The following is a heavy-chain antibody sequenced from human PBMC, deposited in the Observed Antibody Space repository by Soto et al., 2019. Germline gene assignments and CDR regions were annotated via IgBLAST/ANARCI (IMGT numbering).Heavy chain of an antibody. CDR2: IIPIFGTA. Sequence: ASVKVSCKASGGTFSSYAISWVRQAPGQGLEWMGGIIPIFGTANYAQKFQGRVTITADESTSTAYMELSSLRSEDTAVYYCATDTYCDILTGYPHYYYGMDVWGQGTTVTVSS. J-gene: IGHJ6*02. CDR3: ATDTYCDILTGYPHYYYGMDV. D-gene: IGHD3-9*01. CDR1: GGTFSSYA. V-gene: IGHV1-69*13.